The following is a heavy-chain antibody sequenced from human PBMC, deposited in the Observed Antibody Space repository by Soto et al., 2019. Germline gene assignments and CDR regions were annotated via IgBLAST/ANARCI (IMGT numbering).Heavy chain of an antibody. Sequence: GGSLRLSCRASGFPFSNYGMSWVRKAPGKGLEWVSTIRNNGGGTYYVDSVKGRFTISRDNSKNTLYLEMNSLRAEDTALYYCAKDRADWELLPFDSWGQGTLVTVSS. CDR2: IRNNGGGT. V-gene: IGHV3-23*01. J-gene: IGHJ4*02. CDR3: AKDRADWELLPFDS. D-gene: IGHD1-26*01. CDR1: GFPFSNYG.